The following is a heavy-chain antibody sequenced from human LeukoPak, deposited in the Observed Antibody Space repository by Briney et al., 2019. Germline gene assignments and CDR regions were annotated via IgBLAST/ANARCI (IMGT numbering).Heavy chain of an antibody. CDR3: ARSVVVPAASYYYYYMDV. CDR2: IYTSGCT. V-gene: IGHV4-4*09. Sequence: PSETLSLTCTVSGGSISSYYWSWIRQPPGKGLEWIGYIYTSGCTNYNPSLKSRVTISVDTSKNQFSLKLSSVTAADTAVYYCARSVVVPAASYYYYYMDVWGKGTTVTVSS. D-gene: IGHD2-2*01. CDR1: GGSISSYY. J-gene: IGHJ6*03.